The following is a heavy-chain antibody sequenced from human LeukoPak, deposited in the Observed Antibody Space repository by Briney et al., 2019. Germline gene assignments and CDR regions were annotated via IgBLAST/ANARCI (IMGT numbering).Heavy chain of an antibody. J-gene: IGHJ4*02. D-gene: IGHD3-10*01. CDR1: GFTVSSNY. CDR3: ARGGPHGSGSPFDY. V-gene: IGHV3-53*01. Sequence: GGSLRLSCAASGFTVSSNYMSWVRQAPGKGLEWVSVIYSGGSTYYADSVKGRFTISRDNSKNTLYLQMNSLRAEDTAVYYCARGGPHGSGSPFDYWGQGTLVTVSS. CDR2: IYSGGST.